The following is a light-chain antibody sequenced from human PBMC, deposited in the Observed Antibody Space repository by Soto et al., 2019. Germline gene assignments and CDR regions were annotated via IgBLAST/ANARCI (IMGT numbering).Light chain of an antibody. CDR3: QQTYRIPPT. J-gene: IGKJ5*01. Sequence: DIQMTQSPSSLSSSIGNRFTITFLASQTINSYLNWYQQKPGKAPNLLIYAASSLQSGVPSRFSGSGSGTGFTLTISSLQPEDFAFYYCQQTYRIPPTFGQGTRLEIK. CDR1: QTINSY. CDR2: AAS. V-gene: IGKV1-39*01.